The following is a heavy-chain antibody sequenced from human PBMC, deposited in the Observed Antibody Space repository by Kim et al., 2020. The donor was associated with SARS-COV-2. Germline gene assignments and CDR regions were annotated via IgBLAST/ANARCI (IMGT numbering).Heavy chain of an antibody. CDR3: ANLRSGSYGFDY. CDR1: GGTFSSYA. Sequence: SVKVSCKASGGTFSSYAISWVRQAPGQGLEWMGRIIPILGIANYAQKFQGRVTITADKSTSTAYMELSSLRSEDTAVYYCANLRSGSYGFDYWGQGTLVTVSS. J-gene: IGHJ4*02. D-gene: IGHD3-10*01. V-gene: IGHV1-69*04. CDR2: IIPILGIA.